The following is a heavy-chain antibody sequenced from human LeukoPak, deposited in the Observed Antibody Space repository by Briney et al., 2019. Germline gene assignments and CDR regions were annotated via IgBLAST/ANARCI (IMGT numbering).Heavy chain of an antibody. D-gene: IGHD3-22*01. CDR1: GITLSNYG. CDR3: AIMHGYYDGSGFWVQ. V-gene: IGHV3-23*01. J-gene: IGHJ4*02. CDR2: ISGSGGGT. Sequence: GGSLRLSCAVAGITLSNYGMSWVRQAPGKGLEWVAGISGSGGGTNYADSVKGRFTISRDNTRNTLYLQMNSLRDEDTGVYYCAIMHGYYDGSGFWVQWGQGTLVTVSS.